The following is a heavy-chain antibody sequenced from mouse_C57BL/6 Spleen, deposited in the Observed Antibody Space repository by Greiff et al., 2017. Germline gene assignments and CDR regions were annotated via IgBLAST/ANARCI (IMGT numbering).Heavy chain of an antibody. CDR2: ISYDGSN. Sequence: ESGPGLVKPSQSLSLTCSVTGYSITSGYYWNWIRQFPGNKLEWMGYISYDGSNNYNPSLKNRISITRDTSKNQFFLKLNSVTTEDTATYYCARSYDYEGDYAMDYWGQGTSVIVSS. D-gene: IGHD2-4*01. CDR1: GYSITSGYY. V-gene: IGHV3-6*01. J-gene: IGHJ4*01. CDR3: ARSYDYEGDYAMDY.